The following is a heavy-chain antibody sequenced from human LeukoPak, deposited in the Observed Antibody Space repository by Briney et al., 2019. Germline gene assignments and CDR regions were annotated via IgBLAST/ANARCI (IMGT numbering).Heavy chain of an antibody. CDR2: ISNSGGST. Sequence: GGSLRLSCAISGFTFSNYGMNWVRQAPGKGLEWVSSISNSGGSTYYADSVKGRFTISRDNSKNTLYVQMNSLRDEATAVYYCARSASLYYYYYMDVWGQGSTVTVSS. V-gene: IGHV3-23*01. CDR3: ARSASLYYYYYMDV. CDR1: GFTFSNYG. J-gene: IGHJ6*03.